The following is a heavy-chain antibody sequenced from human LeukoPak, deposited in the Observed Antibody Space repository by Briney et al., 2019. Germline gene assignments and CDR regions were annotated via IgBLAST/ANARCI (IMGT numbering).Heavy chain of an antibody. CDR1: GYTFTNYA. J-gene: IGHJ5*02. CDR2: ISAYNGNT. D-gene: IGHD6-13*01. V-gene: IGHV1-18*01. Sequence: ASVKVSCKASGYTFTNYAITWVRQAPGQGLEWMGWISAYNGNTYYAQKLQGRVTMTTDTSTSTAYMELTSLRSDDTAVYYCARSSPVKGQHLAPSPSNWFDPWGQGTLVTVSS. CDR3: ARSSPVKGQHLAPSPSNWFDP.